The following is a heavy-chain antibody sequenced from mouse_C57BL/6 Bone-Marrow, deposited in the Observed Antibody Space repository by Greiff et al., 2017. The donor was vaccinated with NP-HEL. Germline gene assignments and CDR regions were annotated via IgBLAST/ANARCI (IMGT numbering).Heavy chain of an antibody. CDR3: ARRYGSSYGTWFAY. CDR1: GYTFTDYY. V-gene: IGHV1-19*01. CDR2: INPYNGGT. D-gene: IGHD1-1*01. J-gene: IGHJ3*01. Sequence: EVQLQQSGPVLVKPGASVKMSCKASGYTFTDYYMNWVKQSHGKSLEWIGVINPYNGGTSYNQKFKGKATLTVDKSSSTAYMELNSLTSEDSAVYYCARRYGSSYGTWFAYWGQGTLVTVSA.